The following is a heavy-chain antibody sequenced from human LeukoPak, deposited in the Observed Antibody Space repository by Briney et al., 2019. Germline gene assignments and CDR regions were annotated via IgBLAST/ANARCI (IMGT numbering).Heavy chain of an antibody. CDR1: EFIVSGYY. Sequence: GGSLRLSCAASEFIVSGYYMSWVRQVPGKGLEWVPLLSIDGSTQYIGSVKGRFSISSDNSKNTLYLQMNSLRVDDTAMYYCARHGIEVSGKYYFDLWGQGTLVTVSS. CDR2: LSIDGST. V-gene: IGHV3-53*01. CDR3: ARHGIEVSGKYYFDL. J-gene: IGHJ4*02. D-gene: IGHD6-19*01.